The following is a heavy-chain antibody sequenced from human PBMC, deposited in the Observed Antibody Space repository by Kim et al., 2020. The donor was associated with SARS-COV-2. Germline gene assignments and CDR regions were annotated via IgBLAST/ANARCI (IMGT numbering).Heavy chain of an antibody. CDR1: GFTFSSYA. CDR2: ISGSGGST. CDR3: AKVPTRENLRGYSYGYNWFDP. J-gene: IGHJ5*02. Sequence: GGSLRLSCAASGFTFSSYAMSWVRQAPGKGLEWVSAISGSGGSTYYADSVKGRFTISRDNSKNTLYLQMNSLRAEDTAVYYCAKVPTRENLRGYSYGYNWFDPWGQGTLVTVSS. V-gene: IGHV3-23*01. D-gene: IGHD5-18*01.